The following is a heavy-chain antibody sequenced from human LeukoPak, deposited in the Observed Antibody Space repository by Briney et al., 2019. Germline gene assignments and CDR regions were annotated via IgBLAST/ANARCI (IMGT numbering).Heavy chain of an antibody. Sequence: GSLRLSCAASGFTFSSYEMNWVRQAPGKGLEWVSYISISGSTRYYADSVKGRFTISRDDAKNSLYVQMNSLRVEDTAVYYCAREGRTLTGYPFDYWGQGTQVTVSS. D-gene: IGHD3-9*01. CDR2: ISISGSTR. CDR1: GFTFSSYE. CDR3: AREGRTLTGYPFDY. J-gene: IGHJ4*02. V-gene: IGHV3-48*03.